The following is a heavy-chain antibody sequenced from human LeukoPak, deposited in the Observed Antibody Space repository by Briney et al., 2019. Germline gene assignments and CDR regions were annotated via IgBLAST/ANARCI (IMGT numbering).Heavy chain of an antibody. J-gene: IGHJ6*02. CDR3: ARDLPHAYYGMDV. V-gene: IGHV3-53*01. CDR2: IYSGGST. CDR1: GFTVSSNY. Sequence: GGSLRLSCAASGFTVSSNYMSWVRQAPGKGLEWVSVIYSGGSTYYADSVKGRFTISRDNSKNTLYLQMNSLRAEDTAVYYCARDLPHAYYGMDVWGQGTTVTVSS.